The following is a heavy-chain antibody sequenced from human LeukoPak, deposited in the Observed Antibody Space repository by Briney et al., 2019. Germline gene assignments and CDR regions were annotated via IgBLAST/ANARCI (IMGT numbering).Heavy chain of an antibody. Sequence: GGSLRLSCAASGFTFSSYGMHWVRQAPGKGLEWEAVISYDGSNKYYADSVKGRFTISRDNSKNTLYLQMNSLRAEDTAVYYCAKDSALPVAGLDYWGQGTLVTVSS. CDR1: GFTFSSYG. D-gene: IGHD6-19*01. CDR3: AKDSALPVAGLDY. CDR2: ISYDGSNK. V-gene: IGHV3-30*18. J-gene: IGHJ4*02.